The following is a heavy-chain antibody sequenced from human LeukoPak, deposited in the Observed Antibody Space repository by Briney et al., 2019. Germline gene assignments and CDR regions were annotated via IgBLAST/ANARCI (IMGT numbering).Heavy chain of an antibody. V-gene: IGHV3-23*01. Sequence: GGCLRLSCAASGFTFSSYAMSWVRQAPARGLEGVSAISGSGGSSYYADSVKERFIISSDNSKNTLYLQMNSLRAEDTAVYYCAKAMGITMIVVVPDFDYWGQGTLVTVSS. CDR2: ISGSGGSS. D-gene: IGHD3-22*01. CDR3: AKAMGITMIVVVPDFDY. CDR1: GFTFSSYA. J-gene: IGHJ4*02.